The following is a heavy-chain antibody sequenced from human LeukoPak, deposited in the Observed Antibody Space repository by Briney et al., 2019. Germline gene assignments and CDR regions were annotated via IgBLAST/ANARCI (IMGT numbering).Heavy chain of an antibody. CDR2: ISYDGSNK. CDR1: GFNFNTHP. CDR3: ASGLSY. D-gene: IGHD3-10*01. J-gene: IGHJ4*02. Sequence: GRSLRLSCATSGFNFNTHPMHWDRQAPGEGLEWVAVISYDGSNKQYGDSVKGRFTISRDNPKNTLYLEMNRLRVEDTAVYYCASGLSYWGPGTLVTVS. V-gene: IGHV3-30*01.